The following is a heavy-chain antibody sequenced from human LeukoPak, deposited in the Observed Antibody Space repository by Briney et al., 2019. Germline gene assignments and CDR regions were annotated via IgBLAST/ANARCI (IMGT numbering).Heavy chain of an antibody. CDR1: GYTFSGYY. CDR3: ARGLGSGSYYNVEIWFGA. D-gene: IGHD3-10*01. CDR2: INPNSGGT. V-gene: IGHV1-2*02. Sequence: ASVKVSCKASGYTFSGYYIHRVRQAPGQGREWMGWINPNSGGTKYSPKFQGRVTMTRDTSISTAYMELSRLRSDDRAVYYCARGLGSGSYYNVEIWFGAWGQGTLVTVSS. J-gene: IGHJ5*02.